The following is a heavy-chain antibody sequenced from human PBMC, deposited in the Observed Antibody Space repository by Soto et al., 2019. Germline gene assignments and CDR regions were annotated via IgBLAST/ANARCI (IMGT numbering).Heavy chain of an antibody. J-gene: IGHJ4*02. V-gene: IGHV3-15*07. CDR2: IKSKTDGGTT. Sequence: EVQLVESGGGLVDPGGSLRLSCAASGFTFTNAWLNWVRQAPGKGLEWVGRIKSKTDGGTTDYAAPVKGRFTVSRDDSDNTVYLQMNSLKTEDTAVYYCAADLPDWGAYAFDYWGQGTLVTVSS. D-gene: IGHD3-16*01. CDR1: GFTFTNAW. CDR3: AADLPDWGAYAFDY.